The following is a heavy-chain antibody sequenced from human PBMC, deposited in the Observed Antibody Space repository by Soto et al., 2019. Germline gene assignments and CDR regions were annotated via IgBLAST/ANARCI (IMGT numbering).Heavy chain of an antibody. CDR3: ATGGTYFDY. V-gene: IGHV4-4*07. CDR2: IHTSASP. CDR1: GGSISSYY. Sequence: PSETLSLTCTVSGGSISSYYCSWIRQAAGKGPEWIGRIHTSASPNDNPSLKTRVTMSADTSKNQFSLKLTSVTAADTAVYYCATGGTYFDYWGQGTLVTVSS. J-gene: IGHJ4*02.